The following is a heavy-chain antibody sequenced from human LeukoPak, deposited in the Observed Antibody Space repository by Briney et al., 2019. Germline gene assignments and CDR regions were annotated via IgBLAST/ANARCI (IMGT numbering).Heavy chain of an antibody. D-gene: IGHD3-9*01. CDR3: ARVSGRYFGWLFPSYYYGMDV. Sequence: GASVKVSCKASGYTFTSYGISWVRQAPGQGLEWMGWISAYNGNTNYAQKLQGRVTMTTDTSTSTAYMELRSLRSDDTAVYYCARVSGRYFGWLFPSYYYGMDVWGQGTTVTVSS. J-gene: IGHJ6*02. V-gene: IGHV1-18*01. CDR2: ISAYNGNT. CDR1: GYTFTSYG.